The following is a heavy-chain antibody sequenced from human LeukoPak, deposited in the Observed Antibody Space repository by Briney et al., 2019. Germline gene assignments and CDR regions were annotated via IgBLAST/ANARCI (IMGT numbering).Heavy chain of an antibody. J-gene: IGHJ3*01. Sequence: ASVKVSCKASGYTFTGYYMHWVRQAPGQGLEWMGWINPNSGGTNYAQKFQGRVTMTRDTSISTAYMELSRLRSDDTALYYCARDSLKWEPKTHSFDFWGQGTMVTVSS. D-gene: IGHD1-26*01. CDR2: INPNSGGT. CDR3: ARDSLKWEPKTHSFDF. V-gene: IGHV1-2*02. CDR1: GYTFTGYY.